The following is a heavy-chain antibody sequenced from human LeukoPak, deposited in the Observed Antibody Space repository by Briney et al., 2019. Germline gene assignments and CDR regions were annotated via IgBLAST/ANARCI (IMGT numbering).Heavy chain of an antibody. Sequence: GGSLRLSCAASGFTFSSYAMSWVRQAPGKGLEWVSYISSSSSYTNYADSVKGRFTISRDNAKNSLYLQMNSLRAEDTAVYYCARGYFDRGAFDPWGQGTLVTVSS. D-gene: IGHD3-9*01. J-gene: IGHJ5*02. CDR2: ISSSSSYT. CDR1: GFTFSSYA. CDR3: ARGYFDRGAFDP. V-gene: IGHV3-11*05.